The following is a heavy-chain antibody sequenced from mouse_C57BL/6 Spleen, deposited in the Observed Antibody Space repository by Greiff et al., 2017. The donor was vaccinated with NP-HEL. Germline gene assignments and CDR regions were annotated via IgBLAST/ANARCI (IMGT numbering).Heavy chain of an antibody. CDR2: IDPSDSYT. D-gene: IGHD2-5*01. Sequence: VQLQESGAELVKPGASVKLSCKASGYTFTSYWMQWVKQRPGQGLEWIGEIDPSDSYTNYNQKFKGKATLTVDTSSSTAYMQLSSLTSKDSAVYNCARGYSNPLYAMDYGGQGTSVTVSS. CDR1: GYTFTSYW. J-gene: IGHJ4*01. V-gene: IGHV1-50*01. CDR3: ARGYSNPLYAMDY.